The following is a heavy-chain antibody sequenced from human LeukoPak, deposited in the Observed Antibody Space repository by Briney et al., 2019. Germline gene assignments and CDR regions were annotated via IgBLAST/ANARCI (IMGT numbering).Heavy chain of an antibody. V-gene: IGHV3-13*01. D-gene: IGHD2-15*01. J-gene: IGHJ3*02. CDR2: IASAGDI. CDR1: GFTFSTYD. Sequence: SGGSLRLSCAAPGFTFSTYDTHWVRQATGKGLEWVSAIASAGDIYYSDSVRGRFTISRENAKNSLYLQVNSLRVGDTAVYYCTRGGRDGFDIWGQGTTVTVSS. CDR3: TRGGRDGFDI.